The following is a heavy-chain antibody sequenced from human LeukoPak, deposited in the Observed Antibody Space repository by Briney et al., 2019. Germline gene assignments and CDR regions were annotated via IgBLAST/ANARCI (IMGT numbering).Heavy chain of an antibody. CDR1: GYRFTDYW. CDR3: ARGAAGTTPDYYYFGLDV. D-gene: IGHD1-7*01. Sequence: GESLKISCKGSGYRFTDYWNGWVRQMPGKGLEWMGIIYPGDSDTRYSPSFQGQVTISADKSINTAHLQWSSLTASDTAMYYCARGAAGTTPDYYYFGLDVWGQGTTVRVSS. V-gene: IGHV5-51*01. J-gene: IGHJ6*02. CDR2: IYPGDSDT.